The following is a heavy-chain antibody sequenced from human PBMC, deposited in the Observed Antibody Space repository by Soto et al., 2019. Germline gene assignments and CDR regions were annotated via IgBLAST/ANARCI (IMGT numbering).Heavy chain of an antibody. J-gene: IGHJ4*02. CDR2: IKSKNNGGTT. CDR3: ATVKGSKYSGYDFSY. V-gene: IGHV3-15*05. Sequence: PGGSLRLSCAASGLSFSYVCMTWVRQAPGKGLEWVGRIKSKNNGGTTDYAAPVKGRFTISRDDSKTTLHLQMNSLKTEDTAVYYCATVKGSKYSGYDFSYWGQGTLVTVSS. D-gene: IGHD5-12*01. CDR1: GLSFSYVC.